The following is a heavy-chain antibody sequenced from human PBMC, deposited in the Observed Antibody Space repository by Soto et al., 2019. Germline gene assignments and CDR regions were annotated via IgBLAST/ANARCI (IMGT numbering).Heavy chain of an antibody. J-gene: IGHJ5*02. D-gene: IGHD4-17*01. Sequence: EASVKVSCKASGYTFTGYYMHWVRQAPGQGLEWMGWINPNSGGTNYAQKLQGRVTMTTDTSTSTAYMELRSLRSDDTAVYYCARDADYGDWFDPWGQGTLVTVSS. CDR1: GYTFTGYY. CDR3: ARDADYGDWFDP. CDR2: INPNSGGT. V-gene: IGHV1-2*02.